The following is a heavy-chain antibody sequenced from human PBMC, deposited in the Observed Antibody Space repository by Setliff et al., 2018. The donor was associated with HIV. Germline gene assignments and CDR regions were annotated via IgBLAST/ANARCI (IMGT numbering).Heavy chain of an antibody. CDR3: ARAPMTYYDILTGFSN. CDR1: GYTFTSYG. J-gene: IGHJ4*02. D-gene: IGHD3-9*01. V-gene: IGHV1-18*01. CDR2: ISAYNGNT. Sequence: RASVKVSCKASGYTFTSYGISWVRQAPGQGLEWMGWISAYNGNTNYAQKLQGRVTMTTDTSTSTAYMELRSLRSDDTAVYYCARAPMTYYDILTGFSNWGQGTLVTVS.